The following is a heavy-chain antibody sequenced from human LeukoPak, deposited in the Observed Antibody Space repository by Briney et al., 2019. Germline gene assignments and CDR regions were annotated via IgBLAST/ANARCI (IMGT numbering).Heavy chain of an antibody. Sequence: GGSLRLSCAASGFTVSRNYMSWVRQAPGKGLEWVSIIYSGGSTYYADSVKGRFTISRDNSKNTLYLQMNSLRAEDTAVYYCASDSSGWYAFDIWGQGTMVTVSS. D-gene: IGHD6-19*01. CDR1: GFTVSRNY. CDR3: ASDSSGWYAFDI. V-gene: IGHV3-53*01. J-gene: IGHJ3*02. CDR2: IYSGGST.